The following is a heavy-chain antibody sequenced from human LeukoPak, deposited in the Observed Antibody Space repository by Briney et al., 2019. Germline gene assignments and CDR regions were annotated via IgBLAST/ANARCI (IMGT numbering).Heavy chain of an antibody. D-gene: IGHD3-22*01. CDR3: AKATYYYGSSGYFFDY. CDR1: GFTFDDYA. J-gene: IGHJ4*02. V-gene: IGHV3-9*01. CDR2: TSWNSGSI. Sequence: GRSLRLSCAGSGFTFDDYAMHWVRQAQGKGLEWVSGTSWNSGSIGYADSVKGRFTISRDNAKNYLYLQMNSLRAEDTALYYCAKATYYYGSSGYFFDYWGQGTLVTVSS.